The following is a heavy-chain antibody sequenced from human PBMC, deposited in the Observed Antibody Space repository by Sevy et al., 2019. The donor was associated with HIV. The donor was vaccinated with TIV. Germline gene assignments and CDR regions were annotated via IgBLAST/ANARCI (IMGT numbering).Heavy chain of an antibody. CDR1: GFTFSSFA. V-gene: IGHV3-23*01. J-gene: IGHJ4*02. Sequence: GGSLRLSCAVSGFTFSSFAMSWVRHIPGKGLEWVSTIKGRGGSAYYAHSVKGGFTLSSDNSNNTVFVQMNRITDEDTAVYYCARPTRRIAPSSAAFFDYWGQGTLVTVSS. CDR2: IKGRGGSA. D-gene: IGHD1-26*01. CDR3: ARPTRRIAPSSAAFFDY.